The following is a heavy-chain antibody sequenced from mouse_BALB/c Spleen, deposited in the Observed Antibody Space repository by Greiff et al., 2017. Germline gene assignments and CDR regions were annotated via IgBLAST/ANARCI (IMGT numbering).Heavy chain of an antibody. Sequence: VQLKESGPELMKPGASVKISCKASGYSFTSYYMHWVKQSHGKSLEWIGYIDPFNGGTSYNQKFKGKATLTVDKSSSTAYMHLSSLTSEDSAVYYCARGRQRLDYWGQGTTLTVSS. CDR2: IDPFNGGT. D-gene: IGHD2-12*01. J-gene: IGHJ2*01. CDR3: ARGRQRLDY. V-gene: IGHV1S135*01. CDR1: GYSFTSYY.